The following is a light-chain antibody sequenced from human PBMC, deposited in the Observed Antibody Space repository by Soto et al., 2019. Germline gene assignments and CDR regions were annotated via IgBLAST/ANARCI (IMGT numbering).Light chain of an antibody. J-gene: IGKJ5*01. Sequence: DIVMTQSPDSLAVSLGERATINCKSSQTVLYNSNNQNYLAWYQHKPGQSPKLLIYWASYRATGIPARFSGSGSGTDFALTISSLEPEDFALYYCQQRSNWITFGQGTRLEIK. CDR3: QQRSNWIT. CDR2: WAS. CDR1: QTVLYNSNNQNY. V-gene: IGKV4-1*01.